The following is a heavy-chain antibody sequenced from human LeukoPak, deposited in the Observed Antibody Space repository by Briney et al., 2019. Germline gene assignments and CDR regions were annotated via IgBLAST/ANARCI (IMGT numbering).Heavy chain of an antibody. CDR3: ARDRGYSTFDM. J-gene: IGHJ3*02. D-gene: IGHD5-18*01. V-gene: IGHV3-7*05. Sequence: GGSLRLSCVASGFTFSSYWMAWVRQAPGKGLEWVANINQDGSEKNYVDSVKGRFTISRDNAKNSLCLQMNSLRAEDTAVYYCARDRGYSTFDMWGQGTMVTVS. CDR2: INQDGSEK. CDR1: GFTFSSYW.